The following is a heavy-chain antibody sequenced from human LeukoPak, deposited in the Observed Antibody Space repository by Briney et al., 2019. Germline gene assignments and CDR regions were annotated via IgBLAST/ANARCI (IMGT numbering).Heavy chain of an antibody. J-gene: IGHJ4*02. D-gene: IGHD3-22*01. Sequence: SETLSLTCTVSGGSISSSSYYWGWIRQPPGKGLEWIGSISYSGSTYYNPSLKSRVTISVDTSKNQFSLKLSSVTAADTAVYYCSENSYYYDSSGKNWGQGTLVTVSS. CDR2: ISYSGST. V-gene: IGHV4-39*01. CDR3: SENSYYYDSSGKN. CDR1: GGSISSSSYY.